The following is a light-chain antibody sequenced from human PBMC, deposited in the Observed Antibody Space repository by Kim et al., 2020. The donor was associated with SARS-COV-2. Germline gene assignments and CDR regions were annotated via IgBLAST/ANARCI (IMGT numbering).Light chain of an antibody. J-gene: IGLJ2*01. CDR1: TGAVTTTHY. Sequence: GWTVTLTCGSSTGAVTTTHYPYWFQQKPGQAPTTLIYDTDNRHSWTPARFSGSLLGDKAALTLSGARLEDEAEYYCLLSYGTGRVLFGGGTKLTVL. CDR3: LLSYGTGRVL. V-gene: IGLV7-46*01. CDR2: DTD.